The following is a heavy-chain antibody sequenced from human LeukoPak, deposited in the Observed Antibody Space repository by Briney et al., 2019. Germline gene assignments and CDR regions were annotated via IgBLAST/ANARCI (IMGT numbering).Heavy chain of an antibody. CDR1: GFTFSSYA. J-gene: IGHJ4*02. CDR2: ISYDGSNK. V-gene: IGHV3-30-3*01. D-gene: IGHD3-3*01. CDR3: ARDRASLRLSRSAVGY. Sequence: GGSLRLSCAASGFTFSSYAMHWVRQAPGKGLEWVAVISYDGSNKYYADSVKGRFTISRDNSKNTLYLQMNSLRAEDTAVYYCARDRASLRLSRSAVGYWGQGTLVTVSS.